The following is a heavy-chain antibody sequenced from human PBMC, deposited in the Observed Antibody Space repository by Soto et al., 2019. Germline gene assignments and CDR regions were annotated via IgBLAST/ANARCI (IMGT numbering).Heavy chain of an antibody. CDR3: ARGSSIVVVTGRFYYYYGMDV. D-gene: IGHD2-21*02. V-gene: IGHV3-7*01. J-gene: IGHJ6*02. CDR2: IKQDGSEK. Sequence: GGSLRLXCAASGVTFSSYWMSWVRQAPGKGLEWVANIKQDGSEKYYVDSVKGRFTISRDKRKNSLYLQKNSLRAEDTAVYYCARGSSIVVVTGRFYYYYGMDVWGQGTTVTVSS. CDR1: GVTFSSYW.